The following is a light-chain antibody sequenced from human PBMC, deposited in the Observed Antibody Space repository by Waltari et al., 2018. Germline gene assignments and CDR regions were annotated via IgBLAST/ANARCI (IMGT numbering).Light chain of an antibody. CDR3: QQLNSYPYT. CDR1: QVISTY. J-gene: IGKJ2*01. Sequence: DIQLTQSPSFLSASVGDRVTITCRASQVISTYLLWYQQKPGKAPNLLIYEAATLQSGVPSRFSGSGSGTEFALTISSLQPEDFATYYCQQLNSYPYTFGQGTRLEIK. CDR2: EAA. V-gene: IGKV1-9*01.